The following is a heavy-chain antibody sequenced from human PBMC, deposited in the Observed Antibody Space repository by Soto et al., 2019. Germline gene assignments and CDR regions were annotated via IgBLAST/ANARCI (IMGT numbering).Heavy chain of an antibody. D-gene: IGHD5-18*01. CDR3: ARDIRGYSRALDY. Sequence: PSETLSLTYNVSGDSVSSGSYYWTWVRQPPGKGLERIGNIFYSGTTNYSPSLQNRVTISIDTSKNHYSLKLTSVTAADAALYYCARDIRGYSRALDYWGQGTQVTVSS. J-gene: IGHJ4*02. CDR2: IFYSGTT. CDR1: GDSVSSGSYY. V-gene: IGHV4-61*03.